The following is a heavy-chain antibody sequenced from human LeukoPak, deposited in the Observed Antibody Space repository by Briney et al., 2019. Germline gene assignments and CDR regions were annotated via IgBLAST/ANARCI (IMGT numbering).Heavy chain of an antibody. D-gene: IGHD3-22*01. CDR1: AFTFSSHA. CDR2: ISAGGGSI. CDR3: AYYDSSGYYYGRLRY. V-gene: IGHV3-23*01. J-gene: IGHJ4*02. Sequence: PGGSLRLSCAASAFTFSSHAMSWVRQTPGKGLEWVSVISAGGGSIHYADSVKGRFTISRDNSKDTLYLHMNSLRADDTAVYFCAYYDSSGYYYGRLRYWGQGTPVTVSS.